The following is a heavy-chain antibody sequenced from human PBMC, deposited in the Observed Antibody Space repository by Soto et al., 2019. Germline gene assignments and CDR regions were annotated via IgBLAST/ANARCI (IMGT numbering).Heavy chain of an antibody. D-gene: IGHD1-1*01. CDR3: ARERSRGNWNDYFDY. CDR1: GGSISSYY. J-gene: IGHJ4*02. CDR2: IYYSGST. V-gene: IGHV4-59*01. Sequence: SETLSLTCTVSGGSISSYYWSWIRQPPGKGLEWIGYIYYSGSTNYNPSLKSRVTISVDTSKNQFSLKLSSVTAADTAVYYCARERSRGNWNDYFDYWGQGTLVTVSS.